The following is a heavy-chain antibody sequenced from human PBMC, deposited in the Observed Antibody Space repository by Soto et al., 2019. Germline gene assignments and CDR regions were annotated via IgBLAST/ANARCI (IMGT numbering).Heavy chain of an antibody. D-gene: IGHD4-17*01. CDR2: ISNSSSTI. CDR3: ANSLTTVTSGY. V-gene: IGHV3-48*01. J-gene: IGHJ4*02. Sequence: VQLMESGGGLVQPGGSLRLSCAASGFTFSSYSMNWVRQAPGKGLEWVSYISNSSSTISYADSVRGRFTISRDNVKNSLYLQMNSLRAEDTAVYYCANSLTTVTSGYWGQGTLVTVSS. CDR1: GFTFSSYS.